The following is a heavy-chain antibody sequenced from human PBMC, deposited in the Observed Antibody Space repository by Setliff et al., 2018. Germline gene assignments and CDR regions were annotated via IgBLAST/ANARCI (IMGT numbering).Heavy chain of an antibody. CDR1: GFTFSSYA. D-gene: IGHD2-2*01. CDR2: ISGSGGST. CDR3: ATNGGYCSSTSCSLEDY. J-gene: IGHJ4*02. V-gene: IGHV3-23*01. Sequence: GGSLRLSCAASGFTFSSYAMNWVRQAPGKGLEWVSAISGSGGSTYYADSVKGRFTISRDNSKNTLYLQMNSLRAEDTAVYYCATNGGYCSSTSCSLEDYWGQGTLVTVSS.